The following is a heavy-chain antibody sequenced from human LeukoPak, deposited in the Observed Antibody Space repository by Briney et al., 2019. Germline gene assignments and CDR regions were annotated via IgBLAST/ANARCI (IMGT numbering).Heavy chain of an antibody. CDR2: IYYSGST. CDR1: GGSINSYY. V-gene: IGHV4-59*01. D-gene: IGHD4-17*01. CDR3: ASGASYGDYKL. Sequence: SETLSLTCTVSGGSINSYYWSWIRQPPGKGLEWIGYIYYSGSTNYNPSLKSRVTISVDTSKNQFSLKLSSVTAADTAVYYCASGASYGDYKLWGQGTLITVSS. J-gene: IGHJ4*02.